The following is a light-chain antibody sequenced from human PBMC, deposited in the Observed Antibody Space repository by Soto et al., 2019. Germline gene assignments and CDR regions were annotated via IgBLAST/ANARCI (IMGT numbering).Light chain of an antibody. CDR2: VEGSGNY. CDR1: SGNSDDL. V-gene: IGLV4-60*03. CDR3: ETWGSAIWV. Sequence: QAVVTQSSSASASLGSSVKLTCTLSSGNSDDLIAWHQQQPGKAPRYMMKVEGSGNYNRGSGVPDRFSGSSSGADRYLAISNLQPEDEADYYCETWGSAIWVFGGGTKLTVL. J-gene: IGLJ3*02.